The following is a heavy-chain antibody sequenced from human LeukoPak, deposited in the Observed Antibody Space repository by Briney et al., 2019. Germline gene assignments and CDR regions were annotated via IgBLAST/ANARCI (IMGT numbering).Heavy chain of an antibody. Sequence: GGSLRLSCAASGFTFSSYSMNWVRQAPGKGLEWVSSISSSSSYIYYADSVKGRFTISRDNAKNSLYLQMNSLRAEDTAVYYCAREMATIEGGGAFDIWGQGTMVTVSS. J-gene: IGHJ3*02. CDR1: GFTFSSYS. D-gene: IGHD5-24*01. V-gene: IGHV3-21*01. CDR3: AREMATIEGGGAFDI. CDR2: ISSSSSYI.